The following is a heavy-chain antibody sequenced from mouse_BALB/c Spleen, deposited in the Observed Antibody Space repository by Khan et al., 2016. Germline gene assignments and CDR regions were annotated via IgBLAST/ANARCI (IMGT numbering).Heavy chain of an antibody. Sequence: EVQLQESGGGLVQPGGSLKLSCAASGFDFSRYWMSWVRQAQGKGLEWIGEINPDSSTINYTPSLKDKFIISRDNAKNTLYLQMSNVRSEDTSLYYCARAGYYGYLAYWGQGTLVTVSA. D-gene: IGHD1-1*01. J-gene: IGHJ3*01. V-gene: IGHV4-1*02. CDR2: INPDSSTI. CDR3: ARAGYYGYLAY. CDR1: GFDFSRYW.